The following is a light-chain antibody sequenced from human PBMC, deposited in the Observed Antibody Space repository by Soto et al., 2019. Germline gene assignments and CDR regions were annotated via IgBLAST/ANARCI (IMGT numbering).Light chain of an antibody. CDR2: EVS. CDR1: SSDVGGYNY. J-gene: IGLJ1*01. V-gene: IGLV2-14*01. CDR3: SSYTSSSTLYV. Sequence: LTQPASVSGSPGQSITISCTGASSDVGGYNYVSWYQQHPGKAPKLMIYEVSNRPSGVSNRFSGSKSGNTASLTISGLQAEDEADYYCSSYTSSSTLYVFGTGTKVTVL.